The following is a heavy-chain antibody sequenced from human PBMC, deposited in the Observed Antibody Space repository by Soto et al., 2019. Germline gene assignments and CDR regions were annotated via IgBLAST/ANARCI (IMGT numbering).Heavy chain of an antibody. Sequence: QVQLVESGGGVVQPGRSLRLSCAASGFTFSSYGMHWVRQAPGKGLEWVAVISYDGSNKYYADSVKGRFTISRDNSKNTLYLQMNSLRAEDTAVYYCAKAPGRSSGFQPYYFDYWGQGTLVTVSS. CDR3: AKAPGRSSGFQPYYFDY. CDR1: GFTFSSYG. J-gene: IGHJ4*02. D-gene: IGHD6-13*01. CDR2: ISYDGSNK. V-gene: IGHV3-30*18.